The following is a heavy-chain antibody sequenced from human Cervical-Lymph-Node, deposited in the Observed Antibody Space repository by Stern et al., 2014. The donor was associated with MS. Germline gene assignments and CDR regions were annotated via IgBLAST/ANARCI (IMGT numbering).Heavy chain of an antibody. D-gene: IGHD3-10*01. Sequence: QVQLVQSGAEVKKPGSSVKVSCKASGGTFSSYAISWVRQAPGQGLEWMGGIIPIFGTANYAQKFQGRVTITADESTSTAYMELSSLRSEDTAVYYCARDGYYGSGSYYNPRRFDYWGQGTLVTVSS. CDR3: ARDGYYGSGSYYNPRRFDY. CDR1: GGTFSSYA. V-gene: IGHV1-69*01. J-gene: IGHJ4*02. CDR2: IIPIFGTA.